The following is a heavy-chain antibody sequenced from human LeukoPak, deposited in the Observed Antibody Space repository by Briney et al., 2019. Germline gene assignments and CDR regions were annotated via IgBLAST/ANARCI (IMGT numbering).Heavy chain of an antibody. Sequence: GSLRLSCAASGFTFSNYVMNWVRQPPGKGLEWIGEIYHSGSTSYNPSLKSRATLSVDKSKNQFSLNLNSVTAADTAVYYCARNTVYCMDVWGQGTTVTVS. J-gene: IGHJ6*02. CDR3: ARNTVYCMDV. CDR2: IYHSGST. CDR1: GFTFSNYV. V-gene: IGHV4-4*02.